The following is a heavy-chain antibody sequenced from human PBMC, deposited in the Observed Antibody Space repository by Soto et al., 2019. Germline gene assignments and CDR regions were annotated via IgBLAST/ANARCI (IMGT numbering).Heavy chain of an antibody. D-gene: IGHD2-15*01. CDR2: IFYSGST. V-gene: IGHV4-31*03. Sequence: QVQLQESGPGLVKPSQTLSLTCSVSGGSISSGDYYWSWVRQHPGKGLEWIGYIFYSGSTYYNPSLKSRVTISVDTSKNQCSLKLSSVTAADTAVYYCARGGSGDIVVVAAIDYWGQGTLVTVSS. J-gene: IGHJ4*02. CDR3: ARGGSGDIVVVAAIDY. CDR1: GGSISSGDYY.